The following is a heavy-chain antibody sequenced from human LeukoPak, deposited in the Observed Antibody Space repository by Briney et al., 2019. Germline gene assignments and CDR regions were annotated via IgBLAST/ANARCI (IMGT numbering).Heavy chain of an antibody. CDR3: AKGSPSRSYYYYGMDV. J-gene: IGHJ6*02. CDR1: GFTFSSYS. Sequence: PGGSLRLSCAASGFTFSSYSMNWVRQAPGKGLEWVSAISGSGGSTYYADSVKGRFTISRDNSKNTLYLQMNSLRAEDTAVYYCAKGSPSRSYYYYGMDVWGQGTTVTVSS. CDR2: ISGSGGST. V-gene: IGHV3-23*01.